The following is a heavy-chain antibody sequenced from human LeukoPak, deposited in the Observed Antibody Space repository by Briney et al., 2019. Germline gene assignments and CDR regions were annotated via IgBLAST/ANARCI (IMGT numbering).Heavy chain of an antibody. CDR3: AKDTDGAAAGTTWGH. Sequence: GGSLRLSCAASEISFSSSWMHWVRQGPGKGLVWVSRVNSDGTRTNYADSVKGRFTISRDNAKNSLYLQMNSLRAEDTALYYCAKDTDGAAAGTTWGHWGQGTLVTVSS. CDR2: VNSDGTRT. D-gene: IGHD6-13*01. V-gene: IGHV3-74*01. J-gene: IGHJ4*02. CDR1: EISFSSSW.